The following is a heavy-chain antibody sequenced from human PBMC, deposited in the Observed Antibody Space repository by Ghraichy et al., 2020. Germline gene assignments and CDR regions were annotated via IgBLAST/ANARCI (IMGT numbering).Heavy chain of an antibody. CDR3: ARGSFYGDYHY. Sequence: ASLKVSCKASGYAFTSYYIHWVRQAPGQGLEWMGIINPSGGSTSYAQKFQGRVTMTRDTSTSTVYMELSSLRSEDTAVYYCARGSFYGDYHYWGQGTLVTVSS. D-gene: IGHD4-17*01. J-gene: IGHJ4*02. CDR1: GYAFTSYY. V-gene: IGHV1-46*01. CDR2: INPSGGST.